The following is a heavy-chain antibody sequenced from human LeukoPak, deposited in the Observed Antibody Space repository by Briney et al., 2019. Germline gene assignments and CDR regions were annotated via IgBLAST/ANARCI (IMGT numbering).Heavy chain of an antibody. CDR2: IYSGGST. V-gene: IGHV3-53*01. Sequence: PGGSLRLSCAASGFTASSNYMSWVRQAPGKGLEWVSVIYSGGSTYYADSVKGRFTISRDNAKNSLYLQMNSLRAEDTAVYYCARDTGYGDYDDYWGQGTLVTVSS. J-gene: IGHJ4*02. D-gene: IGHD4-17*01. CDR1: GFTASSNY. CDR3: ARDTGYGDYDDY.